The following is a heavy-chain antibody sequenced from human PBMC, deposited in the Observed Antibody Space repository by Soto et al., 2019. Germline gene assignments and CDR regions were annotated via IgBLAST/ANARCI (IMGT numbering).Heavy chain of an antibody. J-gene: IGHJ4*02. CDR1: GDSMTSGDYS. D-gene: IGHD2-2*01. CDR3: ARGDYQYSIDY. V-gene: IGHV4-30-2*01. CDR2: IYRTGNT. Sequence: QLQLQESGSRLVKSSQTLSLTCTVSGDSMTSGDYSWSCIRPPPGKVLEWLGYIYRTGNTHYSPSLKSRVSISQDRSKNQFSLELTSVTAADTAVYYCARGDYQYSIDYWCQGTLVTVSS.